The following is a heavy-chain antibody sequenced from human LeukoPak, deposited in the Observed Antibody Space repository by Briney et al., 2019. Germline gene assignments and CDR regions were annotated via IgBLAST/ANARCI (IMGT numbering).Heavy chain of an antibody. CDR1: GFTFSSYW. J-gene: IGHJ6*03. D-gene: IGHD2-2*01. CDR3: ARGRVGYCSSTSCYDYYYYMDV. V-gene: IGHV3-7*01. CDR2: IKQDGSEK. Sequence: GGSLRLSCAASGFTFSSYWMSWVRQAPGKGLEWVANIKQDGSEKYYVDSVKGRITISRDNAKNSLYLQMNSLRAEDTAVYYCARGRVGYCSSTSCYDYYYYMDVWGKGTTVTVSS.